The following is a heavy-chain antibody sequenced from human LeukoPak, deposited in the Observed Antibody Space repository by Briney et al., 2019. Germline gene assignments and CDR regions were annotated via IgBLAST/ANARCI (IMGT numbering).Heavy chain of an antibody. V-gene: IGHV4-39*01. CDR2: VYYSGTP. CDR1: GGSISRSYYY. CDR3: ARGYRDYFNY. Sequence: SETLSLTCTVSGGSISRSYYYWGWIRQPPGKGLEWIGSVYYSGTPYYNPPLKSRVTISVDTSKNQFSLKLSSVTAADTAVYYCARGYRDYFNYWGQGTLVTVSS. D-gene: IGHD5-12*01. J-gene: IGHJ4*02.